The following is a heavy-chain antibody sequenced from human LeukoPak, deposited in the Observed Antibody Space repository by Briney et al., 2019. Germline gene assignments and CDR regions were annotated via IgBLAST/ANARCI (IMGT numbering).Heavy chain of an antibody. D-gene: IGHD5/OR15-5a*01. CDR1: GFTFSDYT. CDR3: GKGPGYSVYDNLPHH. CDR2: MSNSDNYI. Sequence: GGSLRLSCVASGFTFSDYTMNWVRQAPGKGLEWISSMSNSDNYIYYADSVKGRFAISRDNSKNTLNLEMNSLRPDDSAVYYCGKGPGYSVYDNLPHHWGQGTLVTVSS. J-gene: IGHJ5*02. V-gene: IGHV3-21*01.